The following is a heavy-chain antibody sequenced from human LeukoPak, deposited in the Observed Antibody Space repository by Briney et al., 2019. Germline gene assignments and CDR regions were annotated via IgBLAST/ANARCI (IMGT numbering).Heavy chain of an antibody. CDR1: GYTFTSYG. Sequence: VASVKVSCKASGYTFTSYGISWVRQAPGQWLEWMGWISAYNGNTNYAQKLQGRVTMTTDTSTSTAYMELRSLRSDDTAVYYCAYGRSGYHRGYFDYWGQGTLVTVSS. D-gene: IGHD3-22*01. CDR2: ISAYNGNT. CDR3: AYGRSGYHRGYFDY. V-gene: IGHV1-18*01. J-gene: IGHJ4*02.